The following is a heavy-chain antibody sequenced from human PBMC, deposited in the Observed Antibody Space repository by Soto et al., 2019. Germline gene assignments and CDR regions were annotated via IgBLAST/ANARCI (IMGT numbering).Heavy chain of an antibody. D-gene: IGHD2-2*01. J-gene: IGHJ4*02. CDR1: GGSFSGYY. CDR3: ARGYHGSKD. CDR2: INHSGST. V-gene: IGHV4-34*01. Sequence: SETLSLTCAVYGGSFSGYYWSWIRQPPGKGLEWIGEINHSGSTNYNPSLKSRVTISVDTSKNQFSLKLSSVTAADTAVYYCARGYHGSKDWGQGTLVTVSS.